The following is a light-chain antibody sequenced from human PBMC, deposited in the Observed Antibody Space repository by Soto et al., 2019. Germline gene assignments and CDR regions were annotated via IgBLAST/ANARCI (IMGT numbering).Light chain of an antibody. Sequence: DIQMTQSPSTLSGSVGDRVTITCRASQTISSWLAWYQQKPGKAPKLLIYKASTLKSGVPSRFSGSGSGTEFTLTITSLQPEDVATYYCQKYKSAPYTFGPGTKVDIK. CDR1: QTISSW. V-gene: IGKV1-5*03. CDR2: KAS. J-gene: IGKJ3*01. CDR3: QKYKSAPYT.